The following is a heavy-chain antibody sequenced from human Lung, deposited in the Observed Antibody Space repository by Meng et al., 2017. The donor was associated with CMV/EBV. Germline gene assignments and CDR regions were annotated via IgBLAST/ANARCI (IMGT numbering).Heavy chain of an antibody. V-gene: IGHV3-7*01. Sequence: GESLKISCAASGFTFTNYWMTWVRQAPGKGLEWVGNINEAGSVKHYVDSVKGRFTMPRDNAKNSVYLQMNGLRADDTAVYFCAREYWGPDYWGQGTLVTVSS. CDR3: AREYWGPDY. CDR1: GFTFTNYW. D-gene: IGHD7-27*01. CDR2: INEAGSVK. J-gene: IGHJ4*02.